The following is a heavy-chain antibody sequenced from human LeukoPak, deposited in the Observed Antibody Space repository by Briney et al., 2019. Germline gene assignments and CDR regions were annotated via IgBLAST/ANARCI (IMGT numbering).Heavy chain of an antibody. J-gene: IGHJ4*02. V-gene: IGHV3-7*01. CDR3: ARDLSGVTGYTYGRGIDY. Sequence: GGSLRLSCAGSAFTFSSYSMNWVRQAPGKGLEWVANIKKDGSEKYYVDSVKGRFTISRDNAKTSLYLQMNSLRAEDTAVYYCARDLSGVTGYTYGRGIDYWGQGTLVTVSS. CDR1: AFTFSSYS. CDR2: IKKDGSEK. D-gene: IGHD5-18*01.